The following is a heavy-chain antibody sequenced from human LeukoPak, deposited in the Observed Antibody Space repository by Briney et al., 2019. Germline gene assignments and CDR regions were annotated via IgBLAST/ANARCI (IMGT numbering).Heavy chain of an antibody. J-gene: IGHJ5*01. V-gene: IGHV3-7*01. CDR2: IKPDGSEK. CDR1: GFVFSASY. Sequence: GSLRLSCAASGFVFSASYMSWVRKAPGKGLEWVATIKPDGSEKYHVDSVSGRFTISRDNTNDSLFLQMNSLRVDDTAVYYCVRGGTYWTVSWGQGTLVNVS. CDR3: VRGGTYWTVS.